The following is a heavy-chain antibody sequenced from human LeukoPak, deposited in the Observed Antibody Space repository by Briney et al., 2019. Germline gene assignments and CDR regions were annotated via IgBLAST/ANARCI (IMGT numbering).Heavy chain of an antibody. D-gene: IGHD6-6*01. J-gene: IGHJ4*02. CDR2: SNTNGSHT. Sequence: PGGSLRLSCSASGLTFKSCAMHWARHAPAKGLEYVRSSNTNGSHTSYADSYKGRFTIPRDNSRNTVYVQMNSLTPDDTAVYYCVKGLDYSSSQMDSWGQGTLVTVSS. V-gene: IGHV3-64*05. CDR1: GLTFKSCA. CDR3: VKGLDYSSSQMDS.